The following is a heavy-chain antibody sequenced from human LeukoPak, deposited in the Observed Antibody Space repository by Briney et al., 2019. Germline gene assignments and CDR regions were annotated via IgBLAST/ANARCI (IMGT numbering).Heavy chain of an antibody. Sequence: GGSLRLSCAASGFTFSSYSMNWVRQAPGKGLEWVSSISSSSSYIYHADSVKGRFTISRDNAKNSLYLQMNSLRAEDTAVYYCARSSISKDAFDIWGQGTMVTVSS. CDR1: GFTFSSYS. J-gene: IGHJ3*02. V-gene: IGHV3-21*01. CDR2: ISSSSSYI. CDR3: ARSSISKDAFDI. D-gene: IGHD6-13*01.